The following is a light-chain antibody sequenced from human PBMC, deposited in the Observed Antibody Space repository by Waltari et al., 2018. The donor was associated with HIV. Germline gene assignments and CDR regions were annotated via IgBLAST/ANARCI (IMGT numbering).Light chain of an antibody. Sequence: EIVITQSPATLSVSPGDRATLSCRASQSVSSNLAWHQQKPGQAPRLLIYGASTRATGIPARFSGSGSGTEFTLTISSLQSEDFAVYYCQKYNNWPRTFGQGTKLEIK. CDR3: QKYNNWPRT. CDR1: QSVSSN. CDR2: GAS. V-gene: IGKV3-15*01. J-gene: IGKJ2*01.